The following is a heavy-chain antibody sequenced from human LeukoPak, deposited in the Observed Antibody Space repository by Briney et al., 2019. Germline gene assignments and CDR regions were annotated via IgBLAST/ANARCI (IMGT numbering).Heavy chain of an antibody. CDR3: ARDGRFSYGAFDI. Sequence: GASLRLSCAASGFNFYNYAMSWVRLAPGKGLEWVSGVSASGGSTFYADSVKGRFTISRDNSKNTLFLQMNSPRAEAMAVYYCARDGRFSYGAFDIWGQGTMVTVSS. CDR2: VSASGGST. V-gene: IGHV3-23*01. D-gene: IGHD3-3*01. J-gene: IGHJ3*02. CDR1: GFNFYNYA.